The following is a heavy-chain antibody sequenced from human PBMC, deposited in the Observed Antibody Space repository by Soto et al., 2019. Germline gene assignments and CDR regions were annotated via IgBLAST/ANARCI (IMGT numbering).Heavy chain of an antibody. CDR2: IYYSGST. V-gene: IGHV4-31*02. Sequence: CSSIRKHPGKGLEWMGYIYYSGSTYSNQSLKSRVTISVATSNNQLSLQLSSVTACDTAGYYGARARGDYYDCIFFQAEDGIRDL. J-gene: IGHJ2*01. CDR3: ARARGDYYDCIFFQAEDGIRDL. D-gene: IGHD3-22*01.